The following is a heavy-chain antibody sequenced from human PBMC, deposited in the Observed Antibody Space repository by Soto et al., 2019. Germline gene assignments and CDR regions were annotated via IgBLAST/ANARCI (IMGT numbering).Heavy chain of an antibody. CDR1: GFTFSSYA. CDR3: AKDRTVRYFVFGTNPADY. V-gene: IGHV3-23*01. J-gene: IGHJ4*02. CDR2: ISGSGGST. Sequence: GGSLRLSCAASGFTFSSYAMSWVRQAPGKGLEWVSAISGSGGSTYYADSVKGRFTISRDNSKNTLYLQMNSLRAEDTAVYYCAKDRTVRYFVFGTNPADYWGQGTLVTVSS. D-gene: IGHD3-9*01.